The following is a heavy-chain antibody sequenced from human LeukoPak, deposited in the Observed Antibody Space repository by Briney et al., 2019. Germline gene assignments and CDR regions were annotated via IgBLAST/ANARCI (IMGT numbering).Heavy chain of an antibody. CDR2: IYSGGST. D-gene: IGHD6-19*01. J-gene: IGHJ4*02. V-gene: IGHV3-53*04. Sequence: PGGSLRLSCAASGFPVSSNYMSWVRQAPGKGLEWVSVIYSGGSTYYADSVKDRFTISRHNYKNTLYLQMNSLRAEDTAVYYCARDHPRQWLGDSAGGQGTLVTVS. CDR3: ARDHPRQWLGDSA. CDR1: GFPVSSNY.